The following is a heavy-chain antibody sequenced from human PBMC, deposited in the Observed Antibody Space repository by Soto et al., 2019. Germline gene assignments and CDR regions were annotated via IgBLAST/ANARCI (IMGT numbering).Heavy chain of an antibody. J-gene: IGHJ3*02. CDR3: ARGEFGVNYCSGTSSYCALDI. CDR2: INHRGNT. CDR1: GGSLSGNF. D-gene: IGHD2-2*01. V-gene: IGHV4-34*01. Sequence: QVQLQQWGAGLLKPSETLSLTCAVYGGSLSGNFWSWIRQTPGKGLEWIAEINHRGNTNYNPSLKSRVAISVDTSKYQFSLKLNSVTSADTAVYYCARGEFGVNYCSGTSSYCALDIWGQGTMVTVSS.